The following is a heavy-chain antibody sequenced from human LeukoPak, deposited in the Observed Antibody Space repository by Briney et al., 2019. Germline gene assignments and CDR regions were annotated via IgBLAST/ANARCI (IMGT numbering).Heavy chain of an antibody. Sequence: ASVKVSCKASGYTFTGYYIHWVRQAPGQGLAWMGWINPNSGASDSTQKFQGRVTMTEDTSTDTAYMELSSLRSEDTAVYYCATELIAAAGTDYYYYYGMDVWGQGTTVTVSS. J-gene: IGHJ6*02. D-gene: IGHD6-13*01. CDR3: ATELIAAAGTDYYYYYGMDV. CDR1: GYTFTGYY. CDR2: INPNSGAS. V-gene: IGHV1-2*02.